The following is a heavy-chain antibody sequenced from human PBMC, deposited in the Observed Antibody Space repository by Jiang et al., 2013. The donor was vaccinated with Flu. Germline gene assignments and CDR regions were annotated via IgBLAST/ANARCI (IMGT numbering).Heavy chain of an antibody. CDR2: IIPVFPTP. CDR3: VHVTSPLPAAFDV. J-gene: IGHJ3*01. Sequence: ESGAEVKKPGSSVKSPARLLGAPSSATLSPGCGRPLDKGLEWMGEIIPVFPTPKYAPKFQGRITITADTSTRTSYMDLSSLRSDDTAIYYCVHVTSPLPAAFDVWGQGTLVTVSS. CDR1: GAPSSATL. V-gene: IGHV1-69*06. D-gene: IGHD2-21*02.